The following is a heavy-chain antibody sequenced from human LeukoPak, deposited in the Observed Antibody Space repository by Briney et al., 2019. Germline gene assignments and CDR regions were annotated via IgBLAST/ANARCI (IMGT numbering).Heavy chain of an antibody. Sequence: PSETLSLTCTVSGGSISSGGYYWSWIRQHPGKGLEWIGYIYYSGSTYYNPSLKSRVTISVYTSKNQFSLKLSSVTAADTAVYYCASPPRYSSGSYPDYWGQGTLVTVSS. CDR2: IYYSGST. J-gene: IGHJ4*02. CDR3: ASPPRYSSGSYPDY. V-gene: IGHV4-31*03. CDR1: GGSISSGGYY. D-gene: IGHD6-19*01.